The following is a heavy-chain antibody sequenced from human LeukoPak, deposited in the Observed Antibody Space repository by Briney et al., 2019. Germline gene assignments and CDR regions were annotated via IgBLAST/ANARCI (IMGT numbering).Heavy chain of an antibody. CDR1: GYTFTSYY. Sequence: GASVKVSCKASGYTFTSYYMHWVRQAPGQGLEWMGIINPSGGSTSYAQKFQGRVTMTRDMSTSTAYMELRSLRSDDTAVYYCARSCITIFGVDQCVFDFWGQGALVTVSS. D-gene: IGHD3-3*01. CDR3: ARSCITIFGVDQCVFDF. V-gene: IGHV1-46*01. CDR2: INPSGGST. J-gene: IGHJ4*02.